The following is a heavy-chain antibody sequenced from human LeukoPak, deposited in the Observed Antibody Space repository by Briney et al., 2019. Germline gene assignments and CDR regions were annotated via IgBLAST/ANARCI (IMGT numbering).Heavy chain of an antibody. CDR2: INPNSGGT. CDR3: ARGVSVTLGAFDI. D-gene: IGHD4-17*01. Sequence: ASVKVSCKASGYTFTGYYMHWVRQAPGQGLEWMGWINPNSGGTNYAQKFQGWVTMTRDTSISTAYMELSRLRSDDTAVYYCARGVSVTLGAFDIWGQGTMVTVSS. J-gene: IGHJ3*02. CDR1: GYTFTGYY. V-gene: IGHV1-2*04.